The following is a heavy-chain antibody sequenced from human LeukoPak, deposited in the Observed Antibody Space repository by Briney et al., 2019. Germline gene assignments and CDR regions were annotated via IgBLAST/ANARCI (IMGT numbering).Heavy chain of an antibody. CDR3: AKARRSGGVSQFDS. J-gene: IGHJ4*02. CDR1: GFTFSSYA. D-gene: IGHD3-16*01. V-gene: IGHV3-23*01. CDR2: ISGSGGST. Sequence: GGSLRLSCAASGFTFSSYAMSWVRQAPGKGLEWVSGISGSGGSTYYGDSVEGRFTISRDNSQSTLYLQMNSLRAEDTAVYYCAKARRSGGVSQFDSWGQGTLVTVSS.